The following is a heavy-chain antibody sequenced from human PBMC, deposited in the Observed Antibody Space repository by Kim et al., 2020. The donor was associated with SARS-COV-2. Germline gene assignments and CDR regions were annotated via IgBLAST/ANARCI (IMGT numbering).Heavy chain of an antibody. CDR2: ISYDGSNK. CDR3: ARVKTRGDWLLYGFDY. CDR1: GFTFSSYA. V-gene: IGHV3-30*04. D-gene: IGHD3-9*01. Sequence: GGSLRLSCAASGFTFSSYAMHWVRQAPGKGLEWVAVISYDGSNKYYADSVKGRFTISRDNSKNTLYLQMNSLRAEDTAVYYCARVKTRGDWLLYGFDYWGQGTLVTVSS. J-gene: IGHJ4*02.